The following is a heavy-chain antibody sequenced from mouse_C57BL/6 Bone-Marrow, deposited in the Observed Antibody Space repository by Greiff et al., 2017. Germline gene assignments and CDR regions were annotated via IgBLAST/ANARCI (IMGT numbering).Heavy chain of an antibody. J-gene: IGHJ1*03. D-gene: IGHD1-2*01. Sequence: QVQLKESGAELVRPGTSVKLSCKASGYTFTNYWIGWAKQRPGHGLEWIGDIYPGGGYTNYNEKFKGKSTLTADKSSSTAYMQFSSLTSEDSAIYYEASRSEYGRSWYFYVWGTGTTVTVSS. CDR3: ASRSEYGRSWYFYV. CDR2: IYPGGGYT. V-gene: IGHV1-63*01. CDR1: GYTFTNYW.